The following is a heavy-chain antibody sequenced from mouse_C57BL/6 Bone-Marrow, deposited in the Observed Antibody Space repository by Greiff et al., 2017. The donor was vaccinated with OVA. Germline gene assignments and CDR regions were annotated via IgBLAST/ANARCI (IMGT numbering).Heavy chain of an antibody. CDR3: TTITTVVATPYWYFDV. V-gene: IGHV14-4*01. D-gene: IGHD1-1*01. CDR1: GFNIKNDY. Sequence: EVQLQQSGAELVRPGASVKLSCTASGFNIKNDYMHWVKQRPEQGLEWIGWIDPENGDTEYASKFQGKATITADTSSNTAYLQLSSLTSEDTAVYYCTTITTVVATPYWYFDVWGTGTTVTVSS. CDR2: IDPENGDT. J-gene: IGHJ1*03.